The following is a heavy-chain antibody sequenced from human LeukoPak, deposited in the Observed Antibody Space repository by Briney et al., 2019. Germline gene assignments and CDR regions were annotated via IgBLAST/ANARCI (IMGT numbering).Heavy chain of an antibody. CDR3: ARSPRYCSSTSCYYFDY. CDR1: GYSFTNYW. J-gene: IGHJ4*02. D-gene: IGHD2-2*01. Sequence: GESLKISCKGSGYSFTNYWIGWVRQMPGKGLEWMGIIYPGDSDTRYSPPFQGQVTMSADKSISTAYLQWSSLKASDTAMYYCARSPRYCSSTSCYYFDYWGQGTLVTVSS. CDR2: IYPGDSDT. V-gene: IGHV5-51*01.